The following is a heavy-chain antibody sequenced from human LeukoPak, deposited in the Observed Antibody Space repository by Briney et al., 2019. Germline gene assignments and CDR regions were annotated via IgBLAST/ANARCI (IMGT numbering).Heavy chain of an antibody. Sequence: SVKVSCKASGGTFSSYAISWVRQAPGQGLEWMGGIIPIFGTANYAQKFQGRVTITADEPTSTAYMELSSLRSEDTAVYYCARAEIVVVPAAMVHYYYGMDVWGQGTTVTVSS. J-gene: IGHJ6*02. CDR1: GGTFSSYA. D-gene: IGHD2-2*01. CDR2: IIPIFGTA. CDR3: ARAEIVVVPAAMVHYYYGMDV. V-gene: IGHV1-69*13.